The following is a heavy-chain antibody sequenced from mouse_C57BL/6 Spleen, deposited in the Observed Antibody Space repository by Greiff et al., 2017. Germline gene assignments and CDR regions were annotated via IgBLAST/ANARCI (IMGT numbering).Heavy chain of an antibody. CDR2: IDPSDSYT. CDR3: ARSEYYGSNWYFDV. V-gene: IGHV1-50*01. CDR1: GYTFTSYW. Sequence: QVQLQQPGAELVKPGASVKLSCKASGYTFTSYWMQWVKQRPGQGLEWIGEIDPSDSYTNYNQKFKGKATLTVDTSSSTAYMQLSSLTSEDSAVYYCARSEYYGSNWYFDVWGTGTTVTVSS. D-gene: IGHD1-1*01. J-gene: IGHJ1*03.